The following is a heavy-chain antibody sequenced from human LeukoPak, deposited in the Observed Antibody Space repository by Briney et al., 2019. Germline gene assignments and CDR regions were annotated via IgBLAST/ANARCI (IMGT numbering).Heavy chain of an antibody. Sequence: GGSLRLSCAASGFTYSNHGMHWVRQAPGKGLEWVAVIWYDGSNQYYADSVKGRFTVSRDNYKNMVYLQMNSLRAEDTATYYCARWGDGKRFDYWGRGTLVTVSS. CDR2: IWYDGSNQ. J-gene: IGHJ4*02. CDR1: GFTYSNHG. CDR3: ARWGDGKRFDY. D-gene: IGHD2-21*02. V-gene: IGHV3-33*01.